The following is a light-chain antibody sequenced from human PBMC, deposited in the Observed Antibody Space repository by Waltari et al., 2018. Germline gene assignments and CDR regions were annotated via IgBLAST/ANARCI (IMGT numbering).Light chain of an antibody. V-gene: IGLV2-8*01. CDR1: SSDVGRYNY. CDR2: EVS. J-gene: IGLJ3*02. Sequence: QSALTQPPSASGSPGQSVTISCTGTSSDVGRYNYVSWYQQHPGKAPKLIIYEVSKRPSGVPERFSGSKSGNTASLTVSGLQAEDEADYYCCSYAGNYPYWVFGGGTSLTVL. CDR3: CSYAGNYPYWV.